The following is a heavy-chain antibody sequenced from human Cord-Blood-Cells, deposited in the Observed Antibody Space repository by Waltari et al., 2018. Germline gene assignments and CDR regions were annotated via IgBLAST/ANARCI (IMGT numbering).Heavy chain of an antibody. CDR1: GYTFTGYY. CDR3: ARDGGYCSSTSCYMFDY. D-gene: IGHD2-2*02. J-gene: IGHJ4*02. CDR2: INPNSGGT. Sequence: QVQLVQSGAEVKKPGASVKVSCKASGYTFTGYYMHWVRQAPGQGLEWMGWINPNSGGTNYAQKFQGWVTMTRDTSISTAYMELSRRRSDDTAVYYCARDGGYCSSTSCYMFDYWGQGTLVTVSS. V-gene: IGHV1-2*04.